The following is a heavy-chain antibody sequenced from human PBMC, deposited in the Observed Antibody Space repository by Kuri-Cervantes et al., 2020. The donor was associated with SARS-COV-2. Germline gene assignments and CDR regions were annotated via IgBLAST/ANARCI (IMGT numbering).Heavy chain of an antibody. CDR2: IRYDGSNR. CDR3: ARDHQLLGS. D-gene: IGHD2-2*01. CDR1: GFPFGSYA. J-gene: IGHJ5*02. V-gene: IGHV3-30*02. Sequence: LSLTCAASGFPFGSYAMHWVRQAPGKGLEWVAFIRYDGSNRYYTDSVKGRFTISRDNAKNSLYLQMNSLRAEDTAVYYCARDHQLLGSWGQGTLVTVSS.